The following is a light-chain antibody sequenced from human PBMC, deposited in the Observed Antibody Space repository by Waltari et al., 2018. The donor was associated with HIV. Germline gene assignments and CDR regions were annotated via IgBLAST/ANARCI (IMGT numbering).Light chain of an antibody. Sequence: QSVLTQPPSVSGTPGQNVTISCSGSSTNIGSNIVNWYQQVPEAAPNLLIYSNEQRPSWFPDRFAGCTSGTSASLAISGLQSEDEADYYCAAWDDSLNGMFGGGTKLTV. J-gene: IGLJ3*02. CDR3: AAWDDSLNGM. CDR2: SNE. V-gene: IGLV1-44*01. CDR1: STNIGSNI.